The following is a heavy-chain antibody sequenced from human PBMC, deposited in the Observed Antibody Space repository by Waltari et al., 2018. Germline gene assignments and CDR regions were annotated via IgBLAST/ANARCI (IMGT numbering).Heavy chain of an antibody. J-gene: IGHJ4*02. CDR3: TRIRITIFGVVKIGDY. D-gene: IGHD3-3*01. V-gene: IGHV3-49*04. CDR2: IRSKAYGGTT. CDR1: GFTFGDYA. Sequence: EVQLVESGGGLVQPGRSLRLSCTASGFTFGDYAMSWVRQAPGKGLEVVGFIRSKAYGGTTEYAASVKGRFTISREDSKSIAYLQMNSLKTEDTAVYYCTRIRITIFGVVKIGDYWGQGTLVTVSS.